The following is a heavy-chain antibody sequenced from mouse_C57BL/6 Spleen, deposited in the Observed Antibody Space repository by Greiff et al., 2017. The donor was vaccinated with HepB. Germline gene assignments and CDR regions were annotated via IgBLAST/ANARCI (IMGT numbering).Heavy chain of an antibody. CDR2: IHPNSGST. CDR3: ARGILGSYGKNY. V-gene: IGHV1-64*01. J-gene: IGHJ2*01. D-gene: IGHD1-1*02. CDR1: GYTFTSYW. Sequence: VQLQQPGAELVKPGASLKLSCKASGYTFTSYWMHWVKQRPGQGLEWIGMIHPNSGSTNYNEKFKSKATLTVDKSSSTAYMQLSSLTSEDSAVYYCARGILGSYGKNYWGQGTTLTVSS.